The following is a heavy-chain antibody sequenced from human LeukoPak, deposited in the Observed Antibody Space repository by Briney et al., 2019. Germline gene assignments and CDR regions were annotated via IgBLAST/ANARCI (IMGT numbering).Heavy chain of an antibody. V-gene: IGHV3-30*18. Sequence: PGGSLRLSCAASGFTLSSHGMHWVRQAPGKGLEWVAVISYDGSNKYYADSVKGRFTISRDNSKNTLYLQMNSLRAEDTAVYYCAKDQGIRLWLRYTFDIWGQGTMVTVSS. CDR1: GFTLSSHG. CDR3: AKDQGIRLWLRYTFDI. J-gene: IGHJ3*02. D-gene: IGHD5-18*01. CDR2: ISYDGSNK.